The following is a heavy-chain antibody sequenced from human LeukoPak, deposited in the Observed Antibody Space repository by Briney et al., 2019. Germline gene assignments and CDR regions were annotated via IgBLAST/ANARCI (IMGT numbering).Heavy chain of an antibody. CDR1: GFTFSSYA. D-gene: IGHD6-13*01. J-gene: IGHJ4*02. CDR3: AKQSAGSAAWYSLHYDF. CDR2: ISGSGGST. V-gene: IGHV3-23*01. Sequence: GGSLRLSCAASGFTFSSYAMSWVRQAPGKGLEWVSTISGSGGSTYYADSVKGRFTISRDNSKDTLYLQMNGLRAEDTAVYFCAKQSAGSAAWYSLHYDFWGQGTLVTVSS.